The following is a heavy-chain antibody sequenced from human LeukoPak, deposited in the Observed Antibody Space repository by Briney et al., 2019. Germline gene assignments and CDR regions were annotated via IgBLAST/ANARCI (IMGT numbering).Heavy chain of an antibody. CDR2: ISGSGTDI. D-gene: IGHD5-18*01. Sequence: GGSLRLSYAASGFTFSDPYMSWIRQAPGKGLECLSYISGSGTDINYADSVRGRFTISRDNAKNLLYLQMNDLRLEDTAVYYCARTARHLDYWGQGTLVTVSS. CDR3: ARTARHLDY. J-gene: IGHJ4*02. CDR1: GFTFSDPY. V-gene: IGHV3-11*04.